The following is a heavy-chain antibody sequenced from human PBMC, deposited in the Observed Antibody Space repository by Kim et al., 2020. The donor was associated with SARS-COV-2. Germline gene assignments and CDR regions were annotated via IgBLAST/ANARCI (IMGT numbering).Heavy chain of an antibody. CDR2: ISGSGGST. J-gene: IGHJ4*02. Sequence: GGSLRLSCAASGFTFSSYAMSWVRQAPGKGLEWVSAISGSGGSTYYADSVKGRFTISRDNSKNTLYLQMNSLRAEDTAVYYCAKVLLYYGSGSYGDYYFDYWGQGTLVTVCS. D-gene: IGHD3-10*01. CDR3: AKVLLYYGSGSYGDYYFDY. V-gene: IGHV3-23*01. CDR1: GFTFSSYA.